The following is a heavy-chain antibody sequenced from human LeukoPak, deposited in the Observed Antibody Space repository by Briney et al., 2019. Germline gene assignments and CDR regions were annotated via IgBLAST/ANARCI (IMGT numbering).Heavy chain of an antibody. Sequence: NPGGSLRLSCAASGFTFSDYYMSWIRQAPGKGLEWVSYITSSGSTIYYADSVKGRFTISRDNAKNSLFLQMYSLRAEDTAVYYCARDQGYYDSPTFDIWGQGTMVTVSS. CDR3: ARDQGYYDSPTFDI. V-gene: IGHV3-11*01. D-gene: IGHD3-22*01. CDR2: ITSSGSTI. J-gene: IGHJ3*02. CDR1: GFTFSDYY.